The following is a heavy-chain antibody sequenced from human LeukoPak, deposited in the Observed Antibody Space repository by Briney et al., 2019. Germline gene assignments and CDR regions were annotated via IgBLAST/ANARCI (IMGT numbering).Heavy chain of an antibody. D-gene: IGHD3-22*01. CDR2: IYTSGST. Sequence: SQTLSLTCTVSGGSISSGSYYWSWIRQPAGKGLEWIGRIYTSGSTNYNPSLKSRVTISVDTSKNQFSLKLSSVTAADTAVYYCARTNVYYYDSSDYYPYFDYWGQGTLVTVSS. CDR3: ARTNVYYYDSSDYYPYFDY. J-gene: IGHJ4*02. V-gene: IGHV4-61*02. CDR1: GGSISSGSYY.